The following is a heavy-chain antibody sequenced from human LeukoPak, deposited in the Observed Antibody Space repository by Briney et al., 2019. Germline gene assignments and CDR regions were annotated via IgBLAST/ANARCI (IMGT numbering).Heavy chain of an antibody. Sequence: GGSLRLSCAASGFTFSSYWMSWVRQAPGKGLEWVSYISSSSSTIYYADSVKGRFTISRDNAKNSLYLQMNSLRAEDTAVYYCARDRTVVTPDYWGQGTLVTVSS. CDR3: ARDRTVVTPDY. D-gene: IGHD4-23*01. CDR2: ISSSSSTI. CDR1: GFTFSSYW. J-gene: IGHJ4*02. V-gene: IGHV3-48*01.